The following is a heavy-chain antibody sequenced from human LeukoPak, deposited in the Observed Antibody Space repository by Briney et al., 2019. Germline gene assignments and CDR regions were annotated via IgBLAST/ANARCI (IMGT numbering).Heavy chain of an antibody. CDR2: IYHSGIT. J-gene: IGHJ4*02. D-gene: IGHD3-10*01. Sequence: SETLSLTCTASGYSISSGYYWGWIRQPPGKGLEWIGSIYHSGITYYNPSLKRRATTSVDTTKNQFSRMLSFVTAANTADYYCARDITMVRGVSYWGQGTLVTVSS. CDR3: ARDITMVRGVSY. CDR1: GYSISSGYY. V-gene: IGHV4-38-2*02.